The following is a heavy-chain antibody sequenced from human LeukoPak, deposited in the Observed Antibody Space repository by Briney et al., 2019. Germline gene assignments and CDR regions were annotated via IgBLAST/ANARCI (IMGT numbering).Heavy chain of an antibody. Sequence: GRSLRLSCAAPGFTFSSYAMHWVRQAPGKGLEWVAVISYDGSNKYYADSVKGRFTISRDNSKNTLYLQMNSLRAEDTAVYYCARGDYYGSGSYQYYFDYWGQGTLVTVSS. D-gene: IGHD3-10*01. V-gene: IGHV3-30-3*01. CDR1: GFTFSSYA. J-gene: IGHJ4*02. CDR3: ARGDYYGSGSYQYYFDY. CDR2: ISYDGSNK.